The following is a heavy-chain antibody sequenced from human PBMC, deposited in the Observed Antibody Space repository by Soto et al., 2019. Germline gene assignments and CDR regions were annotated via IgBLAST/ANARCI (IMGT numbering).Heavy chain of an antibody. Sequence: PXGSLRLSCSASGFSLSPYWMHWVRQVPGRGLDWVARLSSDGFGAAYADSVKGRFFISRDIARNTLSLQMNSLRADDTAVYYCARDLGGPDYWGRGTSVTVSS. CDR2: LSSDGFGA. J-gene: IGHJ4*02. V-gene: IGHV3-74*03. CDR3: ARDLGGPDY. D-gene: IGHD3-16*01. CDR1: GFSLSPYW.